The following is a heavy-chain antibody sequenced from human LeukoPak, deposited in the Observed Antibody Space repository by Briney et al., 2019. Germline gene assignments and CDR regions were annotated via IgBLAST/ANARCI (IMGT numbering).Heavy chain of an antibody. CDR1: GGSISSYY. D-gene: IGHD3-16*02. J-gene: IGHJ5*02. V-gene: IGHV4-59*06. Sequence: SETLSLTCTVSGGSISSYYWSWIRQHPGKGLEWIGYIYYSGSTYYNPSLKSRVTISVDTSKNQFSLKLSSVTAADTAVYYCARGLSDYVWGSYRRNWFDPWGQGTLVTVSS. CDR3: ARGLSDYVWGSYRRNWFDP. CDR2: IYYSGST.